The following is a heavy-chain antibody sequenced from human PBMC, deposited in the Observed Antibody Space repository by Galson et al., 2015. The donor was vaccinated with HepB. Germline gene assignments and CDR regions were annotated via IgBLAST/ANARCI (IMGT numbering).Heavy chain of an antibody. CDR2: IYYSGST. J-gene: IGHJ6*02. Sequence: CTVSGGSISSGDYYWSWIRQPPGKGLEWIGYIYYSGSTYYNPSLKSRVTISVDTSKNQFSLKLSSVTAADTAVYYCARGGTGLYYYYGMDVWGQGTTVTVSS. V-gene: IGHV4-30-4*01. D-gene: IGHD1-1*01. CDR1: GGSISSGDYY. CDR3: ARGGTGLYYYYGMDV.